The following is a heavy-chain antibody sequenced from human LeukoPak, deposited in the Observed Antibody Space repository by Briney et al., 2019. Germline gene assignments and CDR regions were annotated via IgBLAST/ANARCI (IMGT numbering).Heavy chain of an antibody. CDR3: ARYVVVTAYFDY. V-gene: IGHV4-59*01. CDR1: GGSISSYY. J-gene: IGHJ4*02. D-gene: IGHD2-21*02. Sequence: SETLSLTCTVSGGSISSYYWSWMRQPPGKGLEWIGYIHYSGSTNYNPSLKSRVTISVDTSKNQFSLKLSSVTAADTAVYYCARYVVVTAYFDYWGQGTLVTVSS. CDR2: IHYSGST.